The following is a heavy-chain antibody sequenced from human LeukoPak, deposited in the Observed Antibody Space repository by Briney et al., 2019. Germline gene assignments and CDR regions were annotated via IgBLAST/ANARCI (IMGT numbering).Heavy chain of an antibody. Sequence: KTSETLSLTCTVSGGSISSYHWSWIRQPPGKGLEWIGYIYYSGSTNYNPSLKSRVTISVDTSKNQFSLKLSSVTAADTAVYYCARTIAVAGTNYFDYWGQGTLVAVSS. V-gene: IGHV4-59*01. D-gene: IGHD6-19*01. CDR2: IYYSGST. CDR1: GGSISSYH. CDR3: ARTIAVAGTNYFDY. J-gene: IGHJ4*02.